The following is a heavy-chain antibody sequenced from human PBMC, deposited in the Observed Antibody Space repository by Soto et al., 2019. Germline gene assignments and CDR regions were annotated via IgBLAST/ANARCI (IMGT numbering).Heavy chain of an antibody. CDR1: GGTFSRYA. J-gene: IGHJ4*02. CDR2: IVPIFGTP. CDR3: ARGVYSDSSGYYFFF. Sequence: QVQLVQSGAEVKKPGSSVKVSCKASGGTFSRYALSWVQQAPGQGPEWMGGIVPIFGTPNYAQKFQGRVTITADVSTSTAYMELSSLRSEDTAMYYCARGVYSDSSGYYFFFWGQGTLVTVSS. D-gene: IGHD3-22*01. V-gene: IGHV1-69*01.